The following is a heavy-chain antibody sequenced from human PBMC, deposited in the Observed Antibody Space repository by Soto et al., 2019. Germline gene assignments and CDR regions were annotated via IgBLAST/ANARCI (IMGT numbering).Heavy chain of an antibody. Sequence: EVQLLESGGGLVQPGGSLRLSCAASGFTFSSYAMSWVRQAPGKGLEWVSAISGSGGSTYYADSVKGRFTISRDNSMTTVYPQMNSLRAEDTAVYYCAKDRNGDPLWKDFDYWGQGTLVTVSS. CDR1: GFTFSSYA. CDR3: AKDRNGDPLWKDFDY. V-gene: IGHV3-23*01. CDR2: ISGSGGST. J-gene: IGHJ4*02. D-gene: IGHD4-17*01.